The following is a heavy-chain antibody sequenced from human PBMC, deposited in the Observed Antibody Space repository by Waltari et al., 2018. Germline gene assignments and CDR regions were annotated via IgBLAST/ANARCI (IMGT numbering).Heavy chain of an antibody. D-gene: IGHD2-2*02. CDR3: ATGGSYTVRRYYGMDV. J-gene: IGHJ6*02. CDR1: GYPFTDYS. V-gene: IGHV1-69-2*01. CDR2: VDPEDGET. Sequence: EVQLVQSGAEVKKPGATVKISCTVSGYPFTDYSMPWVQQAPGKGLEWMGIVDPEDGETIYAEKFQGRVTITADTSTDTAYMELSSLRSEDTAVYYCATGGSYTVRRYYGMDVWGQGTTVTVSS.